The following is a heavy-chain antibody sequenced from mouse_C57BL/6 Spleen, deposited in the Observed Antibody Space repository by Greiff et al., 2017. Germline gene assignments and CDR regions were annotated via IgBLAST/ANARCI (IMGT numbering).Heavy chain of an antibody. CDR1: GFTFSSYG. V-gene: IGHV5-6*01. D-gene: IGHD2-3*01. CDR3: ARHDGYPYFDY. J-gene: IGHJ2*01. CDR2: ISSGGSYT. Sequence: EVKVVESGGDLVKPGGSLKLSCAASGFTFSSYGMSWVRQTPDKRLEWVATISSGGSYTYYPDSVKGRFTISRDNAKNTLYLQMSSLKSEDTAMYYCARHDGYPYFDYWGQGTTLTVSS.